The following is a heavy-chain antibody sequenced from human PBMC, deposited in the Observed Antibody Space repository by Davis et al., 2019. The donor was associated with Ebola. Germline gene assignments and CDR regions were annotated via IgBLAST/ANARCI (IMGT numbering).Heavy chain of an antibody. CDR2: ISTDGGST. V-gene: IGHV3-74*01. Sequence: GESLKISCAASGFTFSTYWMHWVRQVPGKGLVWVSRISTDGGSTRYADSVQGRFTMSRDNAKNTLDLQMNSLRAEDTAVYYCTRVDANAYSSGWNGHGMDVWGQGTTVTVSS. CDR3: TRVDANAYSSGWNGHGMDV. J-gene: IGHJ6*02. D-gene: IGHD6-19*01. CDR1: GFTFSTYW.